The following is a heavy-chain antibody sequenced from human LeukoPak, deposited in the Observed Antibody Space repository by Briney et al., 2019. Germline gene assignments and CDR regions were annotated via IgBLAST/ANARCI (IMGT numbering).Heavy chain of an antibody. Sequence: GGSLRLSCAVSGFTFSDYWMTWVRQAPGKGLEWVSSISSSTSYIYYADSVKGRFTISRDNAKNSLYLQMNSLRAEDTAVYYCAKSAPGGRQRNRYGLDYWGQGTLVTVSS. V-gene: IGHV3-21*01. D-gene: IGHD5-18*01. J-gene: IGHJ4*02. CDR3: AKSAPGGRQRNRYGLDY. CDR1: GFTFSDYW. CDR2: ISSSTSYI.